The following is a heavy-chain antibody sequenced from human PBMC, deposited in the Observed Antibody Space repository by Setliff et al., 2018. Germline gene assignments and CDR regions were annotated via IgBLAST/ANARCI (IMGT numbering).Heavy chain of an antibody. CDR1: GGSVNSGYDN. J-gene: IGHJ6*03. D-gene: IGHD6-19*01. CDR2: INRRGST. CDR3: ARASSGWYSAYYYYMDV. Sequence: SETLSLTCTVSGGSVNSGYDNWNWLRQPAGKGLEWIGHINRRGSTNFSPSLKSRVTISLDTSKNQFSLNLTSVTAADTAVYYCARASSGWYSAYYYYMDVWAKGLRSPS. V-gene: IGHV4-61*09.